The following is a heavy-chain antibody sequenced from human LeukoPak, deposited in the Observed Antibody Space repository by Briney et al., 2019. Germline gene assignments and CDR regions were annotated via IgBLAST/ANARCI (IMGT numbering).Heavy chain of an antibody. J-gene: IGHJ6*03. CDR3: ARGYSGYDFLRTHYYSYMDV. CDR2: ISAYNGNT. V-gene: IGHV1-18*01. Sequence: GASVKVSCKASGYTFTSYGISWVRQAPGQGLEWMGWISAYNGNTNYAQKLQGRVTMTTDTSTSTAYMELRSLRSDDTAVYYCARGYSGYDFLRTHYYSYMDVWGKGTTVTISS. CDR1: GYTFTSYG. D-gene: IGHD5-12*01.